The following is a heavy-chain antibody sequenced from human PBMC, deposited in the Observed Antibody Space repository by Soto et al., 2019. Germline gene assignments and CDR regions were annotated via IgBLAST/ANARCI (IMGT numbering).Heavy chain of an antibody. J-gene: IGHJ6*02. CDR3: AKDRGYYDSGGHYPHYYGMDV. Sequence: DSVKGRFTISRDNSRDTLNLQMDSLRAEDTAVYYCAKDRGYYDSGGHYPHYYGMDVWGQGTTVSVSS. D-gene: IGHD3-16*01. V-gene: IGHV3-30*02.